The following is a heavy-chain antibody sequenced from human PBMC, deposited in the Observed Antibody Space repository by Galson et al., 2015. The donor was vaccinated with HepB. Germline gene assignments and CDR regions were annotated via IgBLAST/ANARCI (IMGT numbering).Heavy chain of an antibody. CDR2: IYWNDDK. Sequence: PALVKPTQTLTLTCTFSGFSLSTSGVGVGWIRQPPGKALEWLALIYWNDDKRYSPSLKSRLTITKDTSKNQVVLTMTNMDPVDTATYYCAPTATSDGYFNYWGQGTLVTVSS. CDR1: GFSLSTSGVG. J-gene: IGHJ4*02. V-gene: IGHV2-5*01. CDR3: APTATSDGYFNY.